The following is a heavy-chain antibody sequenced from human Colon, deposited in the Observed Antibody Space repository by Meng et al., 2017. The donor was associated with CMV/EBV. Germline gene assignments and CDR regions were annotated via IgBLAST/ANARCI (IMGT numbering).Heavy chain of an antibody. CDR3: ARDSFLEWFRAYGIDV. J-gene: IGHJ6*02. Sequence: ASVKVSCKASGYTFTSYGISWVRQAPGQGLEWMGWISAYNGNTNYAQKLQGRVTMTTDTSTSTAYMELRSLRSDDTAVYYCARDSFLEWFRAYGIDVWGQGTTVTVSS. D-gene: IGHD3-3*01. CDR1: GYTFTSYG. CDR2: ISAYNGNT. V-gene: IGHV1-18*01.